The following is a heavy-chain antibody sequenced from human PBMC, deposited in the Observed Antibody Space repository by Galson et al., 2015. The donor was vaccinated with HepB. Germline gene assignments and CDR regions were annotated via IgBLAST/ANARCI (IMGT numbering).Heavy chain of an antibody. J-gene: IGHJ4*02. CDR3: AREEERRDTSRLFDY. D-gene: IGHD2-2*01. CDR2: INPNSGGT. V-gene: IGHV1-2*02. Sequence: SVKVSCKASGYTFTGYYMHWVRQAPGQGLEWMGWINPNSGGTNYAQKFQGRVTMTRDTSISTAYMELSRLRSDDTAVYYCAREEERRDTSRLFDYWGQGTLVTVSS. CDR1: GYTFTGYY.